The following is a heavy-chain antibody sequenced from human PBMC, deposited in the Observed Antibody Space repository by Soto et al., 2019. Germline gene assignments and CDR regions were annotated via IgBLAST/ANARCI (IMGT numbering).Heavy chain of an antibody. CDR1: GYTFTSYD. J-gene: IGHJ4*02. D-gene: IGHD6-13*01. CDR3: ATYFSSSWFLTFDY. V-gene: IGHV1-8*01. Sequence: ASVKVSCKASGYTFTSYDINWVRQATGQGLEWMGWMNPNSGNTGYAQKFQGRVTMTEDTSTDTAYMELSSLRSEDTAVYYCATYFSSSWFLTFDYWGQGTLVTVSS. CDR2: MNPNSGNT.